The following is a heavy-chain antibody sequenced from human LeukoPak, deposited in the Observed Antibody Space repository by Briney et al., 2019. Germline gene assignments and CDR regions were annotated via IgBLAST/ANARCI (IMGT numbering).Heavy chain of an antibody. CDR1: GGSISSYC. J-gene: IGHJ6*03. CDR2: IYYSGST. D-gene: IGHD2-2*02. V-gene: IGHV4-59*01. Sequence: SETLSLTCTVSGGSISSYCWSWIRQPPGKGLEWIGYIYYSGSTNYNPSLKSRVTISVDTSKNQLSLKLSSVTAADTAVYYCARGVGYCSSTSCYTPYYYYMDVWGKGTTVTVSS. CDR3: ARGVGYCSSTSCYTPYYYYMDV.